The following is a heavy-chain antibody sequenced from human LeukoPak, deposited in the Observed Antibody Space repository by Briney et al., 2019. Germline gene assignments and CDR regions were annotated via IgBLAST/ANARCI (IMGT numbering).Heavy chain of an antibody. CDR2: FDPEDGET. Sequence: GASVKVSCKVSGYTLTGLSMHWVRQAPGKGLEWMGGFDPEDGETIYAQKFQGRVTMTEDTSTDTAYMELSSLRSEDTAVYYCATAMYYDFWSGHTFWGQGTLVTVSS. CDR3: ATAMYYDFWSGHTF. CDR1: GYTLTGLS. D-gene: IGHD3-3*01. J-gene: IGHJ4*02. V-gene: IGHV1-24*01.